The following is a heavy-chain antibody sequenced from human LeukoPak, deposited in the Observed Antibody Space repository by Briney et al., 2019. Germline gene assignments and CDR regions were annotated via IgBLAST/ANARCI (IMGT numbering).Heavy chain of an antibody. D-gene: IGHD2-8*02. J-gene: IGHJ4*02. Sequence: GGSLRFSCAASGFTVSSNYMSWVRQAPGKGLEGVSVSYSGGSTYYADSVKGRFTISRDNSKNTLYLQMNSLRAEDTAVYYCASTGGGVRGMFDYWGQGTLVTVSS. CDR3: ASTGGGVRGMFDY. V-gene: IGHV3-66*02. CDR2: SYSGGST. CDR1: GFTVSSNY.